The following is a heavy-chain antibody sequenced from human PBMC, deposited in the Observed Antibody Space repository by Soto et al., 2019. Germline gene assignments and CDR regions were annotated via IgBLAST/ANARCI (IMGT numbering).Heavy chain of an antibody. CDR2: IHPSDSYT. CDR1: GYSFTDYS. D-gene: IGHD4-4*01. Sequence: GESLKISCDGRGYSFTDYSITWLRRTPGTGLEWMGKIHPSDSYTNFNPSFQGHVSISVDRSANTAYLQWTSLKASDSGIYYCARTIVETSTPSPVMDVWGHGTTVPVYS. V-gene: IGHV5-10-1*01. J-gene: IGHJ6*01. CDR3: ARTIVETSTPSPVMDV.